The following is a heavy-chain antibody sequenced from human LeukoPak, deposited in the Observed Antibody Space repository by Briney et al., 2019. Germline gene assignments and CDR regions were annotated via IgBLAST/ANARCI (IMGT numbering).Heavy chain of an antibody. CDR1: GYTFTSYG. CDR3: ARVTRFLEWLFPYQNYAFDI. J-gene: IGHJ3*02. D-gene: IGHD3-3*01. Sequence: GASVKVSCKASGYTFTSYGISWVRQAPGQGLEWMGWISAYNGNTNYAQKLQGRVTMTTDTSTSTAYMELRSLRSDDTAVYYCARVTRFLEWLFPYQNYAFDIWGQGTMVTVSS. CDR2: ISAYNGNT. V-gene: IGHV1-18*01.